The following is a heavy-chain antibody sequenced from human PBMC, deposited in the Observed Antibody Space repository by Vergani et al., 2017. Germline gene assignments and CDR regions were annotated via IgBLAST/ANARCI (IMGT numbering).Heavy chain of an antibody. CDR1: GFTFSSYA. J-gene: IGHJ6*02. D-gene: IGHD3-10*01. CDR3: AKGKNITMVRGYGMDV. V-gene: IGHV3-23*01. CDR2: ISGSGGST. Sequence: EVQLLESGGGLVQPGGSLRLSCAASGFTFSSYAMSWVRQAPGKGLEWVSAISGSGGSTYYADSVKGRFTISRDNSKNTLYLQMYSLRAEDTAVYYCAKGKNITMVRGYGMDVWGQGTTVTVSS.